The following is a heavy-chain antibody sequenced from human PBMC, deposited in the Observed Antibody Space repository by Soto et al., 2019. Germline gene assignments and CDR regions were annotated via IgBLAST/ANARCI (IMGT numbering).Heavy chain of an antibody. Sequence: SVKVSCKASGGTFSSYAISWVRQAPGQGLEWMGGIIPIFGTANYAQKFQGRVTITADESTSTAYMELSSLRSEDTAVYYCHTPMVLGDYYYGMDVWGQGTTVTVSS. CDR1: GGTFSSYA. V-gene: IGHV1-69*13. CDR3: HTPMVLGDYYYGMDV. CDR2: IIPIFGTA. D-gene: IGHD5-18*01. J-gene: IGHJ6*02.